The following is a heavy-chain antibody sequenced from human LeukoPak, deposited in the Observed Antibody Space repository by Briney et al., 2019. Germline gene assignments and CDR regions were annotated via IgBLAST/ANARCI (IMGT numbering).Heavy chain of an antibody. CDR3: ARESITRVRGVTYDAFDI. J-gene: IGHJ3*02. D-gene: IGHD3-10*01. CDR1: GGSVSSGSYY. V-gene: IGHV4-61*01. Sequence: PSETLSLTCTVSGGSVSSGSYYWSWIRQPPGKGLEWVRYIYYCGSTHYNPSLKSRVTRSVVTAQNQFCLKLSPLTAADTAVYYCARESITRVRGVTYDAFDIWGQGTMVTVSS. CDR2: IYYCGST.